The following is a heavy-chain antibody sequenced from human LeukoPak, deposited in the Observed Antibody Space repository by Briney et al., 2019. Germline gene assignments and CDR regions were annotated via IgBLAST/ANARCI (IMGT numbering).Heavy chain of an antibody. CDR1: GYTFITSG. V-gene: IGHV1-18*01. CDR3: AREALLRDTGFDP. CDR2: ISPFNGKT. Sequence: GASVNVSCKASGYTFITSGITWVRQAPGHGLKWMGWISPFNGKTRFAEEFQDRLTMTTDTPTRTAYMVLRSLRSDDTAVYYCAREALLRDTGFDPWGQGTLVTVSS. J-gene: IGHJ5*02. D-gene: IGHD5-18*01.